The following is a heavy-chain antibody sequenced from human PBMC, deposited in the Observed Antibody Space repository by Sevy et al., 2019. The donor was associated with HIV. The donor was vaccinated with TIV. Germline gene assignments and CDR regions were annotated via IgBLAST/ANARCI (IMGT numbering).Heavy chain of an antibody. J-gene: IGHJ3*02. V-gene: IGHV4-59*01. CDR2: IYYSGST. CDR1: GGSISSYY. D-gene: IGHD3-10*01. CDR3: ARGMVRGAPGAFDI. Sequence: SETLSLTCTVSGGSISSYYWSWIRQPPGKGLEWIGYIYYSGSTNYNPSLKSRVTISVDTSKNQFSLKLSSVTAADTAVYYCARGMVRGAPGAFDIWGQGTMVTVSS.